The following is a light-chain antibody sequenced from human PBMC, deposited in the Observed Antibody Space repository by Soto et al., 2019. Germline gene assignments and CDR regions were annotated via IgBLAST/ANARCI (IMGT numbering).Light chain of an antibody. CDR3: QQYNNWPRT. Sequence: ERVLTQSPATLSVYPGERATLSCRASQSISSNLAWYQQKPGQAPRLLIYGASTRATGVPARFSGSGSGTEFTLTISSLQSEDFAVYYCQQYNNWPRTFGQGTRWIS. CDR2: GAS. J-gene: IGKJ1*01. CDR1: QSISSN. V-gene: IGKV3-15*01.